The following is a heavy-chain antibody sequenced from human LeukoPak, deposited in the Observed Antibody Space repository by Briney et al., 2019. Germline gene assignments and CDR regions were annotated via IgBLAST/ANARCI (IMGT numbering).Heavy chain of an antibody. CDR1: GFTFTSSA. CDR2: IVVGSGNT. D-gene: IGHD2-2*03. CDR3: AAVDYFYGMDV. J-gene: IGHJ6*02. V-gene: IGHV1-58*02. Sequence: GAPVNVSCKASGFTFTSSAMQWVRQARGQRLEWIGWIVVGSGNTKYAQKLQERVTITRDMSTSTAYMELSSLRSEDTAVYYCAAVDYFYGMDVWGQGTTVTVSS.